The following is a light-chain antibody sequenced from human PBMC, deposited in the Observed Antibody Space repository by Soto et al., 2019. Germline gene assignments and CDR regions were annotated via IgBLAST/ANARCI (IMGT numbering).Light chain of an antibody. CDR3: ISYTSSSTPFL. V-gene: IGLV2-14*01. CDR2: DVT. J-gene: IGLJ1*01. CDR1: SSDIGGYNY. Sequence: QSALTQPASVSGSPGQSITMSCTGTSSDIGGYNYVSWYQQHPGKAPKLMIYDVTNRPSGVSNRFSGSKSGNTASLTISGLQAEDEAHYYCISYTSSSTPFLFGTGTKVTVL.